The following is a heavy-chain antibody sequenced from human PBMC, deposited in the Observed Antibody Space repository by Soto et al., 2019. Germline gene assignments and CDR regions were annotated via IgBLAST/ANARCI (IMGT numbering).Heavy chain of an antibody. CDR1: GFTFSSYG. J-gene: IGHJ6*02. Sequence: ASGFTFSSYGMHWVRQAPGNGLEWVALIWYDGSNKYYADSVKGRFTISRDNSKNTLYLQMNSLRAEDTAVYYCARPPVAGTLIYYYGMDVWGQGTTVTVSS. CDR3: ARPPVAGTLIYYYGMDV. D-gene: IGHD6-19*01. CDR2: IWYDGSNK. V-gene: IGHV3-33*01.